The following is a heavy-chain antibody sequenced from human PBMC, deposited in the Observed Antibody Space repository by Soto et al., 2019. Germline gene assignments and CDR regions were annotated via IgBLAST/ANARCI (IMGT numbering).Heavy chain of an antibody. Sequence: EVQLVESGGGLVKPGGSLRLSCVASGFTFSNAWMHWARQAPGKGPEWVGRIKTKTEGGTVDYAAPVKGRFTISRDDSKNMVYLQMNSLKTEDTAVYYCSTFDNWGQGTQVIVSS. CDR2: IKTKTEGGTV. CDR1: GFTFSNAW. V-gene: IGHV3-15*01. CDR3: STFDN. J-gene: IGHJ4*02.